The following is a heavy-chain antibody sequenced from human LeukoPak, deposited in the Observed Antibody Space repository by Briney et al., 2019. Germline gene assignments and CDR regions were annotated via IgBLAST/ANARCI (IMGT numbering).Heavy chain of an antibody. D-gene: IGHD2-2*01. CDR1: GFTFSSHW. CDR2: INGDGSST. V-gene: IGHV3-74*01. Sequence: GGSLRLSCAASGFTFSSHWMHWVRQAPGKGLVWVSQINGDGSSTNYADSVKGRFTISRDNAKNTLYLQMNSLRAEDTAVYYCTRTEYCSPTSCKYASFWGQGTMVTVSS. CDR3: TRTEYCSPTSCKYASF. J-gene: IGHJ3*01.